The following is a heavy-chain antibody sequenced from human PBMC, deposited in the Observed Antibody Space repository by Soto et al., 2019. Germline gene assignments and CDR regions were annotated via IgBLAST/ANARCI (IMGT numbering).Heavy chain of an antibody. CDR2: IYYSGST. D-gene: IGHD2-2*01. Sequence: SETLSLTCTVSGGSISSGGYYWSWIRQHPGKGLEWIGYIYYSGSTYYNPSLKSRVTISVDTSKNQFSLKLSSVTAADTAVYYCARTNPRDPDIVVVPAATQLGYWFDPWGQGTLVTVSS. V-gene: IGHV4-31*03. CDR3: ARTNPRDPDIVVVPAATQLGYWFDP. J-gene: IGHJ5*02. CDR1: GGSISSGGYY.